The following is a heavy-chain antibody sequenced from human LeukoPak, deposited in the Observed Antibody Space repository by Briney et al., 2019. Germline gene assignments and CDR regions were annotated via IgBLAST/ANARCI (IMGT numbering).Heavy chain of an antibody. CDR1: GFTFSSYA. V-gene: IGHV3-30*04. J-gene: IGHJ4*02. Sequence: PGGSLRLSCAASGFTFSSYAKHWVRQAPGKGLEWVAVISYDGSNKYYADSVKGRFTISRDNSKNTLYLQMNSLRAEDTAVYYCARDGGIAAATYLFDYWGQGTLVTVSS. CDR3: ARDGGIAAATYLFDY. CDR2: ISYDGSNK. D-gene: IGHD6-13*01.